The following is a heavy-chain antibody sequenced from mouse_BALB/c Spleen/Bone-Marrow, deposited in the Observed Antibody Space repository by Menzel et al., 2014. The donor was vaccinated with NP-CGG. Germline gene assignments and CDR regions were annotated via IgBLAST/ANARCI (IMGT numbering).Heavy chain of an antibody. CDR1: GFNIKDTY. J-gene: IGHJ4*01. CDR2: IDPANGNT. D-gene: IGHD2-1*01. Sequence: VQLQQSGAKLVKPGASVKLSCTASGFNIKDTYMHWVKQRPEQGLEWIGRIDPANGNTKYDPKFQGKATITADTSSNTAYLQLSSLTSEDTAVYYCARLGNYGPSYAMDYWGQGTSVTVSS. CDR3: ARLGNYGPSYAMDY. V-gene: IGHV14-3*02.